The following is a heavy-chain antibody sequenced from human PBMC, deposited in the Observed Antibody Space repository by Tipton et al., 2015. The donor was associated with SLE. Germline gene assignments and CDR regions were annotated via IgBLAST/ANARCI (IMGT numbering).Heavy chain of an antibody. CDR2: IRYDGSKK. Sequence: GSLRLSCAASGFIFSSYAMHWVRQAPGKGLEWVALIRYDGSKKHYADSVQGRFTISRDNSKYTLYLQMSSLRPEDMAIYHCATRRDGYNYGAFDIWGQGTVVTVSS. D-gene: IGHD5-24*01. J-gene: IGHJ3*02. CDR3: ATRRDGYNYGAFDI. V-gene: IGHV3-30*02. CDR1: GFIFSSYA.